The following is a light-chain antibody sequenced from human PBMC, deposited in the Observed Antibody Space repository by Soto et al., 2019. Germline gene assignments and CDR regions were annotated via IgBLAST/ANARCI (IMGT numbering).Light chain of an antibody. J-gene: IGKJ1*01. CDR1: QSISSY. CDR2: AAS. V-gene: IGKV1-39*01. CDR3: PVSDATWT. Sequence: DIQMTQSPSSLSASVGDRVTITCRASQSISSYLNWYQQKPGKAPKLLIYAASSLQSGVPSRFSVCGSGTDFTLTICSLQPEDCATYCCPVSDATWTVGQGTKV.